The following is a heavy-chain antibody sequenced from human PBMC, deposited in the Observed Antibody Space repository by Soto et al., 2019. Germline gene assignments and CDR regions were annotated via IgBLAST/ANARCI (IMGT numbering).Heavy chain of an antibody. CDR2: TYYRSKWYN. CDR3: ARGDIVLVPAAWLTDYYYYGMDV. J-gene: IGHJ6*02. D-gene: IGHD2-2*01. Sequence: PSQTLSLTCAISGDSVSSNSAAWNWIRQSPSRGLEWLGRTYYRSKWYNDYAVSVKSRITINPDTSKNQFSLQLNSVTPEDTAVYYCARGDIVLVPAAWLTDYYYYGMDVWGQGTTVTVSS. CDR1: GDSVSSNSAA. V-gene: IGHV6-1*01.